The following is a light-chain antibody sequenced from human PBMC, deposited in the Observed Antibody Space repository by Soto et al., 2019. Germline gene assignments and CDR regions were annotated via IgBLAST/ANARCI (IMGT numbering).Light chain of an antibody. CDR3: CSYAGSSTYV. Sequence: QSALTQPASVSGSPGQSITISCTGTSSDVGGYNYVSWYQQHPGEAPKLMIYEGSKRPSGVSNRFSGSKSGNTASLTISGLQAEDEADYYCCSYAGSSTYVFGTGTKLTVL. CDR2: EGS. V-gene: IGLV2-23*01. J-gene: IGLJ1*01. CDR1: SSDVGGYNY.